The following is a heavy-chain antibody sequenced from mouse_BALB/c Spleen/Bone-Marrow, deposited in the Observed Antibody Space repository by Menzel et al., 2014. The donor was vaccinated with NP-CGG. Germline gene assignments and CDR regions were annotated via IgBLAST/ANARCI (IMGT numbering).Heavy chain of an antibody. CDR2: IWAGGST. V-gene: IGHV2-9*02. CDR3: ARPTPRYFAMDY. CDR1: GFSLTSYG. Sequence: VHLVESGPGLVAPSQSLSIPCTVSGFSLTSYGVHWVRQPPGKGLEWLGVIWAGGSTNYNSALMSRLSISKNNSKSQVFLKMNSLQTDDTAMYYCARPTPRYFAMDYWGQGTSVTVSS. D-gene: IGHD6-1*01. J-gene: IGHJ4*01.